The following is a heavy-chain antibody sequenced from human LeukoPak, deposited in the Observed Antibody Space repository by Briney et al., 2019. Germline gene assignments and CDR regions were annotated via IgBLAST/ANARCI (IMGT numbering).Heavy chain of an antibody. J-gene: IGHJ4*02. D-gene: IGHD6-13*01. CDR3: AKEFVAAVGHYFDY. CDR1: GFTLSNYW. V-gene: IGHV3-23*01. CDR2: ISGSGANT. Sequence: PGGSLRLSCAASGFTLSNYWMHWVRQAPGKGLEWVSSISGSGANTYYADSVKGRFTISRDNSKNTLSLQLNSLRVEDTAVYYCAKEFVAAVGHYFDYWGQGTLVTVSS.